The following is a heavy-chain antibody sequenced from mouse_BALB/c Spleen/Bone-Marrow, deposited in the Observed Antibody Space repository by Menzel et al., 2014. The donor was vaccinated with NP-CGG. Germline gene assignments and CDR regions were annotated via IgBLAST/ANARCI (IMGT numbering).Heavy chain of an antibody. CDR2: INPDSSTI. D-gene: IGHD2-3*01. CDR1: GFDFSRYW. Sequence: EVKLQESGGGLVQPGGSLKLSCAASGFDFSRYWMSWVRQAPGKGLEWIGEINPDSSTINYTPSLKDKFIISRDNAKNTLYLQMSKVRSEDTALYYCARLGYYGGFAYWGQGTLVTVSA. CDR3: ARLGYYGGFAY. J-gene: IGHJ3*01. V-gene: IGHV4-1*02.